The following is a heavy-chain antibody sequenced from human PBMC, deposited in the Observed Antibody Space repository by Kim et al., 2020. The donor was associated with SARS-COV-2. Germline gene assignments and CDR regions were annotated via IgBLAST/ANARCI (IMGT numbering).Heavy chain of an antibody. CDR2: IYYSRST. CDR3: ARVGGYSGYDSSYFDY. D-gene: IGHD5-12*01. Sequence: SETLSLTCTVSGGSISSGDYYWSWIRQPPGKGLEWIGYIYYSRSTYYNPSLKSRVTISVDTSKNQFSLKLSSVTAADTAVYYCARVGGYSGYDSSYFDYWGQGTLVTFSS. CDR1: GGSISSGDYY. V-gene: IGHV4-30-4*01. J-gene: IGHJ4*02.